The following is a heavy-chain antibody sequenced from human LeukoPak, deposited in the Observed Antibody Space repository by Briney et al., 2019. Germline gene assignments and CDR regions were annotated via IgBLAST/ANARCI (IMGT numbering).Heavy chain of an antibody. J-gene: IGHJ3*02. V-gene: IGHV4-61*02. CDR2: ISSSGST. CDR1: GDSISSGDYC. D-gene: IGHD3-22*01. CDR3: ARGPYSYDSSGALDI. Sequence: SETLSLTCTVSGDSISSGDYCWSWIRQPAGKGLEWIGRISSSGSTNYNPSLKSRVTISVDTSKNQFSLKLSSVTAADTAVYFCARGPYSYDSSGALDIWGQGTMVTVSS.